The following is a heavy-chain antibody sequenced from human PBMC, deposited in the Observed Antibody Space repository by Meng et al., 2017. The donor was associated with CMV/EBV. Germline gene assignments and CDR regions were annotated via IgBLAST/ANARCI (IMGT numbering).Heavy chain of an antibody. V-gene: IGHV3-74*01. J-gene: IGHJ6*02. CDR1: GFTFSSYD. CDR3: ARVPYCSSTSCYST. Sequence: GESLKISCAASGFTFSSYDMHWVRQAPGKGLVWVSRINSDGSSTSYADSVKGRFTISRDNAKNTLYLQMNSLRAEDTAVYYCARVPYCSSTSCYSTWGQGTTVTVSS. D-gene: IGHD2-2*01. CDR2: INSDGSST.